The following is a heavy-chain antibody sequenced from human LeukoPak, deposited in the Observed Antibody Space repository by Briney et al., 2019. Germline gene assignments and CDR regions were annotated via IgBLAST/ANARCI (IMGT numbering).Heavy chain of an antibody. CDR2: ISCSGGST. CDR1: GFTFSSYA. CDR3: AKGRFMITFGGVIGDY. J-gene: IGHJ4*02. Sequence: GGSLRLSCAASGFTFSSYAMSWVRQAPGKGLEWVSAISCSGGSTYYADSVKGRFTISRDNSKNTLYLQMNSLRAEDTAVYYCAKGRFMITFGGVIGDYWGQGTLVTVSS. D-gene: IGHD3-16*02. V-gene: IGHV3-23*01.